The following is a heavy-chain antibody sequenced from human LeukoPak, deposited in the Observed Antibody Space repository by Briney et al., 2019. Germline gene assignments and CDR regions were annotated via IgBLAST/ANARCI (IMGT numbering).Heavy chain of an antibody. Sequence: GASVKVSCKASGYTFTSYYMHWVRQAPGQGLEWMGLINPSGGSTNYAQKFQGRVTMTRDTSTSTVYMGLSSLRSEDTAVYYCARQIPSIAVPSSSLDYWGQGTLVTVSS. CDR3: ARQIPSIAVPSSSLDY. J-gene: IGHJ4*02. CDR2: INPSGGST. CDR1: GYTFTSYY. D-gene: IGHD6-19*01. V-gene: IGHV1-46*01.